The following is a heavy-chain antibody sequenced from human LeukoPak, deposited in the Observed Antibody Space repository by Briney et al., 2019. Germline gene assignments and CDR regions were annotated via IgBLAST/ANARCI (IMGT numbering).Heavy chain of an antibody. J-gene: IGHJ4*02. CDR3: AKEGYGSGRGY. V-gene: IGHV3-23*01. Sequence: GGTLRLSCAASGFIFSRYGMSWVRQAPGKGLEWVSAISGSGGTTYYADSVRGRFTISRDNSKNTLDLQMNSLRAEDTAVYYCAKEGYGSGRGYWGQGTLVTVSS. CDR1: GFIFSRYG. D-gene: IGHD3-10*01. CDR2: ISGSGGTT.